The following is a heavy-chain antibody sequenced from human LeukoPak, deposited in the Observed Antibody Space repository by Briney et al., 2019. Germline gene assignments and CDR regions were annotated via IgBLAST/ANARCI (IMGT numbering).Heavy chain of an antibody. CDR2: LDYSGST. Sequence: TSETLSLTCTVSGDSIRNSRYSWGWIRQSPRKGQEWIGSLDYSGSTYYNPSLKSRVTISVDMSKNQFSLRLSSVTAADTAVYYCARREALASPFDFWGQGTLVTVSS. D-gene: IGHD6-19*01. CDR1: GDSIRNSRYS. J-gene: IGHJ4*02. V-gene: IGHV4-39*01. CDR3: ARREALASPFDF.